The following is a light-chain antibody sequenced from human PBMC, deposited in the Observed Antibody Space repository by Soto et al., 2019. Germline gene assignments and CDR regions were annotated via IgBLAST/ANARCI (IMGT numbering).Light chain of an antibody. J-gene: IGKJ1*01. V-gene: IGKV1-5*03. Sequence: DIQMTQSPSTLSASVGDRVTITCRASQSISSWLAWYQQKPGKAPKLLIYKASSLESGVPSRFSGSGSGTEFTLTISSLQPDDFATYYCQHYNSYPWMFGQGTKVEIK. CDR3: QHYNSYPWM. CDR1: QSISSW. CDR2: KAS.